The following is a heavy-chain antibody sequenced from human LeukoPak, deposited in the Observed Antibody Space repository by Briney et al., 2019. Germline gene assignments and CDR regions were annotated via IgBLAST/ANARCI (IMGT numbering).Heavy chain of an antibody. D-gene: IGHD2-8*01. V-gene: IGHV3-30*02. CDR2: IQYDGSNE. J-gene: IGHJ6*03. CDR3: AKDRCSNGIGCYYYYMDV. CDR1: GFTVSSNY. Sequence: GGSLRLSCAASGFTVSSNYMSWVRQAPGKGLEWVAYIQYDGSNEQYADSVKGRFSISRDSSKNILYLQMNSLRAEDTAVYYCAKDRCSNGIGCYYYYMDVWGKGTTVTISS.